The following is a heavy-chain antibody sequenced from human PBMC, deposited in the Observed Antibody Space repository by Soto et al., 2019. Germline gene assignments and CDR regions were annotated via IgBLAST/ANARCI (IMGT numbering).Heavy chain of an antibody. CDR3: ARELGGSCYYGGDCRPFDY. Sequence: ASVKVSCKASGYTFTSSYMHWVRQAPGQGLEWMGIINPSGGSTSYAQKFQGRVTMTRDTSTSTVYMELSSLRSEDTAVYYCARELGGSCYYGGDCRPFDYWGQGTLVSVSS. J-gene: IGHJ4*02. D-gene: IGHD2-21*02. CDR1: GYTFTSSY. CDR2: INPSGGST. V-gene: IGHV1-46*01.